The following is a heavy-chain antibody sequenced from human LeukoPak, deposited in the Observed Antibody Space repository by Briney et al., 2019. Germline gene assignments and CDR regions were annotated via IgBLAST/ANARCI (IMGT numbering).Heavy chain of an antibody. CDR2: IYPGDSDT. V-gene: IGHV5-51*01. J-gene: IGHJ4*02. CDR3: ARRDGIGTNDY. D-gene: IGHD1-26*01. Sequence: GASLKISCKGSGSSFTNYWIGWVRPLPGEGLEWVGIIYPGDSDTRYSPSFQGQVTISADKSISTAYLQWSSLKASDTAMYYCARRDGIGTNDYWGQGTLVTVSS. CDR1: GSSFTNYW.